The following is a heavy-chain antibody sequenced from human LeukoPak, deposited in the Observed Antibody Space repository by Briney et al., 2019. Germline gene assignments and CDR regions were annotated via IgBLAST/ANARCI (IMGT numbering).Heavy chain of an antibody. CDR1: RGSISIYY. V-gene: IGHV4-59*01. D-gene: IGHD3-10*01. J-gene: IGHJ4*02. CDR3: ARGSRGVTPLDY. Sequence: SEALSLTCTHSRGSISIYYGSWIRQPPGKGLAWIRYIYYSGSTNYNPSPKCRVTISVDTSKNQFSLKLSSVTAADTAVYYCARGSRGVTPLDYWGQGTLVTVSS. CDR2: IYYSGST.